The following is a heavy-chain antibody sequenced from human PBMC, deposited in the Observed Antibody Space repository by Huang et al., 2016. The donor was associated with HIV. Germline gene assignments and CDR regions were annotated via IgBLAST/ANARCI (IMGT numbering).Heavy chain of an antibody. CDR3: AKDWYFAGSGKFDWYYFYMDV. J-gene: IGHJ6*03. D-gene: IGHD3-10*01. CDR2: VRCKGGNT. CDR1: GFHFRTTA. Sequence: EVQVLESGGGLVQPGGSLRLSCGASGFHFRTTAMTWVRQAPGKGLEGVGTVRCKGGNTYSSDSVRGRCTISRDNSKNPVSLQMNSLRGEDTAIYWCAKDWYFAGSGKFDWYYFYMDVWGKGTTVTVSS. V-gene: IGHV3-23*01.